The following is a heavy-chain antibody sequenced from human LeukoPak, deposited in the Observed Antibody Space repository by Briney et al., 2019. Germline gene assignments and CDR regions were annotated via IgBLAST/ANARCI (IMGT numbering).Heavy chain of an antibody. CDR3: ASGSGSYGIDY. D-gene: IGHD1-26*01. CDR1: GFTVSSNY. J-gene: IGHJ4*02. V-gene: IGHV3-66*02. CDR2: IYSGGST. Sequence: GGSLRLSRTASGFTVSSNYMSWVRQAPGKGLVWVSVIYSGGSTYYADSVKGRFTISRDNSKNTLYLQMNSLRAEDTAVYYCASGSGSYGIDYWGQGTLVTVSS.